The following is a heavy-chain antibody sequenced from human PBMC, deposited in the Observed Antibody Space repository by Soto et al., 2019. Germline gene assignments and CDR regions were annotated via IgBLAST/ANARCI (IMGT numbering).Heavy chain of an antibody. CDR3: AREGYYSGSGSYSPPRYYGMDV. J-gene: IGHJ6*02. CDR2: ISGYNDYT. CDR1: GYTFISYG. Sequence: QVQLVQSGAEVKKPGSSVKVSCKASGYTFISYGLSWVLQAPGQGLECMGWISGYNDYTNYAQKLQGRVTMTTDTSTRIAYLELRSLRSYDTAVYYCAREGYYSGSGSYSPPRYYGMDVWGQGTTVTVSS. V-gene: IGHV1-18*01. D-gene: IGHD3-10*01.